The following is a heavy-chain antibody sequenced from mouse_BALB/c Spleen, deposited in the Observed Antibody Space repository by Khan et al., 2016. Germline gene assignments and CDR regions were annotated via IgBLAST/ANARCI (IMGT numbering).Heavy chain of an antibody. CDR1: GFDFSRYW. Sequence: EVKLLESGGGLVQPGGSLKLSCAASGFDFSRYWMSWVRQAPGKGLEWIGEINPDSSTINYTTSLKDKFIISRDNAKNTLNLKMSKVRSEDTDLYYCASTFWYFSFWGAGTTVTVSS. CDR3: ASTFWYFSF. J-gene: IGHJ1*01. CDR2: INPDSSTI. V-gene: IGHV4-1*02.